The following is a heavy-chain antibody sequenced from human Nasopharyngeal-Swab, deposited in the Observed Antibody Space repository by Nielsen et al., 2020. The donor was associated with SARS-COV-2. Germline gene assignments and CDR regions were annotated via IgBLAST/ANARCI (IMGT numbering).Heavy chain of an antibody. J-gene: IGHJ6*03. D-gene: IGHD1-1*01. CDR1: GFTFAEHA. Sequence: GESLKISCTASGFTFAEHAMNWVRQAPGQGLDWVGVSRGRVNGGTTEYAASVRGRFAISRDDSKNIVFLQMNNLKTEDTGVYYCIRGGDWDDHNYHYYYHMDVWGKGTTVTVSS. CDR3: IRGGDWDDHNYHYYYHMDV. CDR2: SRGRVNGGTT. V-gene: IGHV3-49*04.